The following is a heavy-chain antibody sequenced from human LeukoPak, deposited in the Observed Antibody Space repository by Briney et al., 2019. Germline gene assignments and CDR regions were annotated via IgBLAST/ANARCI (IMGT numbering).Heavy chain of an antibody. D-gene: IGHD6-6*01. CDR1: GGTFSSYA. J-gene: IGHJ4*02. CDR3: AADEYSSSAFDY. Sequence: SVKVSCKASGGTFSSYAISWVRQAPGQGLEWMGRIIPIFGTANYAQKFQGRVTITTDESTSTAYMELSSLRSEDTAAYYCAADEYSSSAFDYWGQGTLVTVSS. V-gene: IGHV1-69*05. CDR2: IIPIFGTA.